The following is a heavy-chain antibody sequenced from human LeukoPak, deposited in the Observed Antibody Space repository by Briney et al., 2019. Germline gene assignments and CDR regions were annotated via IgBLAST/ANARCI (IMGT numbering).Heavy chain of an antibody. J-gene: IGHJ4*02. Sequence: GGSLRLSCAASGFSFSIYSMNWVRQAPGKGLEWVSSISSSSSYIYYADSVKGRFTISRDNAKNSLYLQMNSLRAEDTAVYYCARTYDSSGYYEGFDYWGQGTLVTVSS. V-gene: IGHV3-21*01. CDR2: ISSSSSYI. CDR1: GFSFSIYS. D-gene: IGHD3-22*01. CDR3: ARTYDSSGYYEGFDY.